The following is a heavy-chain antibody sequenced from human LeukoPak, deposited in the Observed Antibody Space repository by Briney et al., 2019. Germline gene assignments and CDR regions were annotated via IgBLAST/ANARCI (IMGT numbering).Heavy chain of an antibody. V-gene: IGHV1-18*01. CDR3: AREREESIVVVPAAIEAFDI. CDR1: GYTFTSYG. D-gene: IGHD2-2*02. J-gene: IGHJ3*02. CDR2: ISAYNGNT. Sequence: ASVKVSCKASGYTFTSYGISWVRQAPGQGLEWMGWISAYNGNTNYAQKLQGRVTMTTDTSTSTAYMELRSLRSDDTAVYYCAREREESIVVVPAAIEAFDIWGQGTMVTVS.